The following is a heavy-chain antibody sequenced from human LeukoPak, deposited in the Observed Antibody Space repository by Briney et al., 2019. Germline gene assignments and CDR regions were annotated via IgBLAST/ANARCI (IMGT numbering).Heavy chain of an antibody. CDR3: AREAYYYYYMDV. CDR2: ISSSSSTI. V-gene: IGHV3-48*01. CDR1: GFTFSSYN. Sequence: GGSLRLSCAASGFTFSSYNMNWVRQAPGKGLEWVSYISSSSSTIYYADSVKGRFTISTDNAKNSLCLQMNSLRAEDTAVYYCAREAYYYYYMDVWGKGTTVTVS. J-gene: IGHJ6*03.